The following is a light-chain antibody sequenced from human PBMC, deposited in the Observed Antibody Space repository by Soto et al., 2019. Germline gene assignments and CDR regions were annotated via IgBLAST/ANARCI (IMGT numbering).Light chain of an antibody. J-gene: IGLJ2*01. CDR3: SSSTASATLV. CDR2: AVT. V-gene: IGLV2-14*01. Sequence: QSVLTQPASVSGSPGQSIAISCTGTSSNVGTYHSVSWYQQFPGKAPKLILYAVTNRPSGIANRFSGSKSGNTASLTISGLQSEDEADYFCSSSTASATLVFGRGTKVTVL. CDR1: SSNVGTYHS.